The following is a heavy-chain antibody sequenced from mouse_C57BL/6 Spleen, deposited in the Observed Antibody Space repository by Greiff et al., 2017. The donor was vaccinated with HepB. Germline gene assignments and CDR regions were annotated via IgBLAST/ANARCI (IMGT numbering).Heavy chain of an antibody. D-gene: IGHD4-1*01. Sequence: EVQLQQSGPELVKPGASVKIPCKASGYTFTDYNMDWVKQSHGKSLEWIGDINPNNGGTIYNQKFKGKATLTVDKSSSTAYMELRSLTSEDTAVYDCARRKETGTSWFAYWGQGTLVTVSA. V-gene: IGHV1-18*01. J-gene: IGHJ3*01. CDR2: INPNNGGT. CDR3: ARRKETGTSWFAY. CDR1: GYTFTDYN.